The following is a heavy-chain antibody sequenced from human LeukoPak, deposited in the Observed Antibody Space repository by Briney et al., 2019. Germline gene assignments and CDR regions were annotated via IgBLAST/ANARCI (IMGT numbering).Heavy chain of an antibody. V-gene: IGHV3-23*01. J-gene: IGHJ4*02. CDR2: IRGNGDT. CDR3: ARASWVSSTDAVR. D-gene: IGHD2-2*01. CDR1: GFRFSSFA. Sequence: GGSLRLSCAAPGFRFSSFAMSWVRQGPARGLEWVSSIRGNGDTFYADSVKGRFTLSSDSSRNMVYSQLNNMGVENTAIYYWARASWVSSTDAVRWGQGTLVSVSS.